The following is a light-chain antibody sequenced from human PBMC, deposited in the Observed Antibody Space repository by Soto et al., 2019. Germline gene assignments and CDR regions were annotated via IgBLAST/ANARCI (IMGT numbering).Light chain of an antibody. CDR1: SSNIGAGYD. CDR3: QSYDSTLSVV. Sequence: QPVLTQPPSVSGAPGQRVTISCTGSSSNIGAGYDVHWYQQLPGTAPKVLIYGSTNRPSGVPDRFSGSKSGTSASLAITGLQAEDEADYYCQSYDSTLSVVFGGGTKLTVL. CDR2: GST. J-gene: IGLJ2*01. V-gene: IGLV1-40*01.